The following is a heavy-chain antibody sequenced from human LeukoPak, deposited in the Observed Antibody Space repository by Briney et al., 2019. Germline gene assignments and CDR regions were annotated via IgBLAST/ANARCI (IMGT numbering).Heavy chain of an antibody. Sequence: PGGSLRLSCAASGFTFSNTWMAWVRQAPGKGLEWVANINQDGSTKHYVDSVKGRSTISRDNAKNSLYLQMNSLRAEDTAVYYCARDQSGSLDYWGQGTLVTVSS. J-gene: IGHJ4*02. CDR1: GFTFSNTW. D-gene: IGHD1-26*01. V-gene: IGHV3-7*01. CDR2: INQDGSTK. CDR3: ARDQSGSLDY.